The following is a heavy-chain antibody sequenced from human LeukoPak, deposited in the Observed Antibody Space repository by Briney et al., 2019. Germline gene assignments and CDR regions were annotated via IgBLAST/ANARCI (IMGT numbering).Heavy chain of an antibody. CDR2: IYYGGST. Sequence: SETLSLTCTVSGGSISSSGYYWAWIRQPPGKGLEWIGSIYYGGSTYYNPSLKSRVTLSVDTSKNQFSLKLSSVTAADTAVYYCARQALWFFDHWGRGTLVTVSS. J-gene: IGHJ4*02. D-gene: IGHD2-21*01. CDR1: GGSISSSGYY. CDR3: ARQALWFFDH. V-gene: IGHV4-39*01.